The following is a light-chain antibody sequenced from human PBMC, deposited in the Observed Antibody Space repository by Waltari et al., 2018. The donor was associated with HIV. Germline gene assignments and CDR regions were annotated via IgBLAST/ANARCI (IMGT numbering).Light chain of an antibody. J-gene: IGKJ1*01. Sequence: DIVMTQSPDSLAESPGARAPTHAKPSQSVLFSSNNNNYLAWFQQKPGQPPKLLIFGSSTRQCGVPDRFSGSGSGTDFTLTISSLQAEDVAVYYCLQYYTIPRTFGQGTTVEIK. CDR1: QSVLFSSNNNNY. V-gene: IGKV4-1*01. CDR3: LQYYTIPRT. CDR2: GSS.